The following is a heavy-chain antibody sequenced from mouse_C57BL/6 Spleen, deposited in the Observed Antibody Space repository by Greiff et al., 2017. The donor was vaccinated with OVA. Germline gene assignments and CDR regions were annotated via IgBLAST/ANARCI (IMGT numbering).Heavy chain of an antibody. D-gene: IGHD1-1*01. CDR3: ARLGDYYYGSRAYFDY. CDR2: INPNNGGT. Sequence: DVQLQESGPELVKPGASVKIPCKASGYTFTDYNMDWVKQSHGKSLEWIGDINPNNGGTIYNQKFKGKATLTVDKSSSTAYMELRSLTSEDTAVYYCARLGDYYYGSRAYFDYWGQGTTLTVSS. J-gene: IGHJ2*01. CDR1: GYTFTDYN. V-gene: IGHV1-18*01.